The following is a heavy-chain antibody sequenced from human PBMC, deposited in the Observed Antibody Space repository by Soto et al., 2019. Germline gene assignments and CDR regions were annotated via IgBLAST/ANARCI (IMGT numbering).Heavy chain of an antibody. J-gene: IGHJ5*02. Sequence: KTSETLSLTCTVSGGSISSYYWSWIRQPPGKGLEWIGYIYYSGSTNYNPSLKSRVTISVDTSKNQFSLKLSSVTAADTAVYYCARDSPYSSSWGWFDPWGQGTLVTVSS. CDR1: GGSISSYY. CDR3: ARDSPYSSSWGWFDP. D-gene: IGHD6-13*01. V-gene: IGHV4-59*01. CDR2: IYYSGST.